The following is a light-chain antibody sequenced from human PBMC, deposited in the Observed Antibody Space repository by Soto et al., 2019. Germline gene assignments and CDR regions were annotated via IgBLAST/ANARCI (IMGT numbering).Light chain of an antibody. CDR1: SSDIGAYDY. CDR3: SSYTSSSTLV. J-gene: IGLJ3*02. V-gene: IGLV2-14*01. CDR2: EVN. Sequence: QSALAQPASLSGSPGQSITISCTGTSSDIGAYDYVSWFQQHPGKAPKLMISEVNNRPSGVSNRFSGSKSGNTAYLTISGLQVGDEADYYCSSYTSSSTLVFGGGTQLTVL.